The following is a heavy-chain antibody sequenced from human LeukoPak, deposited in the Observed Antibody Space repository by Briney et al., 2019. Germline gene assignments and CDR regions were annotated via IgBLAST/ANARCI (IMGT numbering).Heavy chain of an antibody. CDR3: ARECPDIDYYYYYMDV. Sequence: PSETLSLTCTVSGGSISSGSYYWSWIRQPAGKGLEWIGRIYTSGSTNYNPSLKSRVTISVDTSKNQFSLKLSSVTAADTAVYYCARECPDIDYYYYYMDVWGKGTTVTISS. CDR1: GGSISSGSYY. J-gene: IGHJ6*03. CDR2: IYTSGST. D-gene: IGHD5-12*01. V-gene: IGHV4-61*02.